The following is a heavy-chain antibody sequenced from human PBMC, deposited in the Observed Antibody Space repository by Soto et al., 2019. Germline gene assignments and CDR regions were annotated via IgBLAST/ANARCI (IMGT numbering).Heavy chain of an antibody. CDR1: GYTFTSYA. J-gene: IGHJ6*02. CDR2: INAGNGNT. D-gene: IGHD6-13*01. V-gene: IGHV1-3*01. Sequence: ASVKVSCEASGYTFTSYAMHWVRQAPGQRLEWMGWINAGNGNTKYSQKFQGRVTITRDTSASTAYMELSSLRSEDTAVYYCARDLGVAAAGTRAEYYYYYYGMDVWGQGTTVTVSS. CDR3: ARDLGVAAAGTRAEYYYYYYGMDV.